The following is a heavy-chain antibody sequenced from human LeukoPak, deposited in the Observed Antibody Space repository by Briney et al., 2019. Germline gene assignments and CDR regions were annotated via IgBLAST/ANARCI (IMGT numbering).Heavy chain of an antibody. D-gene: IGHD6-19*01. V-gene: IGHV1-8*01. Sequence: ASVKLSCKASGYTFTSYEINWVRQATGQGLEWMGWVNPNSGNTGYAQKFQGRVTMTRNTSINTAYMELSSLRAEDTAVYYCARSISGWCDYWGQGTLVTVSS. CDR3: ARSISGWCDY. J-gene: IGHJ4*02. CDR1: GYTFTSYE. CDR2: VNPNSGNT.